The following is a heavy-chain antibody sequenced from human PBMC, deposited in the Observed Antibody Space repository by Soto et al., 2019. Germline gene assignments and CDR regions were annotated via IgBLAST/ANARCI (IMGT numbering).Heavy chain of an antibody. V-gene: IGHV5-10-1*01. CDR2: IDPNDPYT. Sequence: PGESLKISCKGSGYTFTNYWITWVRQIPGKGLEWMGRIDPNDPYTNYSPSFRGHVTISTDKSISTAYLQWSSLTASDSAIYYCASDSDSSGVDAFDVWGQGTMVTVSS. D-gene: IGHD3-22*01. CDR3: ASDSDSSGVDAFDV. J-gene: IGHJ3*01. CDR1: GYTFTNYW.